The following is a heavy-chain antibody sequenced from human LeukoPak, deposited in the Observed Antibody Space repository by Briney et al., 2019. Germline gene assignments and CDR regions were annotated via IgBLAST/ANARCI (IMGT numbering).Heavy chain of an antibody. Sequence: SVKVSCKASVGTFTSYAISWVRQAPGPGLEWRGGIIPIFGTANYAQKFQGRVTITADESTSTAYMELSSLRSEDTAVYYWARESGLGFGGVGAFDIWGQGTMVTVSS. V-gene: IGHV1-69*13. CDR2: IIPIFGTA. J-gene: IGHJ3*02. CDR1: VGTFTSYA. D-gene: IGHD3-16*01. CDR3: ARESGLGFGGVGAFDI.